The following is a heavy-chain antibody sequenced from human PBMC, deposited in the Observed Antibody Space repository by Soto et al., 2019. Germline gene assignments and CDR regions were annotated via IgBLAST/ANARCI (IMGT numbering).Heavy chain of an antibody. CDR2: ISYDGGSE. D-gene: IGHD2-21*01. Sequence: GGSLRLSCAASGFIFSNYGMHWVRQTPGKGLECVAIISYDGGSEYYADSVKGRFTVSRDNSKNTLYLQMNSLTVEDTAVYYCAKGGCSGGDCYSDLSDFWGQGTLVTVSS. CDR1: GFIFSNYG. CDR3: AKGGCSGGDCYSDLSDF. V-gene: IGHV3-30*18. J-gene: IGHJ4*02.